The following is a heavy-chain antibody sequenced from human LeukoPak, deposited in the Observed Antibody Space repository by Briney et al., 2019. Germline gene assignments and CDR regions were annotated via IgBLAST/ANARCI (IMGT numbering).Heavy chain of an antibody. CDR2: ISGSGGST. J-gene: IGHJ5*01. CDR3: ARDGSAWFDY. Sequence: PGGSLRLSCAVSGFTFSNDVMSWVRQAPGKGLEWVSGISGSGGSTSYADSVKGRFTISRDNAKNSLFLQMNSLRAEDTAVYYCARDGSAWFDYWGQGALVTVSS. D-gene: IGHD6-19*01. CDR1: GFTFSNDV. V-gene: IGHV3-23*01.